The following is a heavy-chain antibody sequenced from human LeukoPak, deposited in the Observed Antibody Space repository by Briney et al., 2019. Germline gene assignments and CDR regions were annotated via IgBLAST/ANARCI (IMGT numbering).Heavy chain of an antibody. D-gene: IGHD4-23*01. V-gene: IGHV1-8*01. Sequence: ASVKVSCKASGFTFTSYDINWVRQATGQGLEWMGWMNPNSGNTGYAQKFQGRVTMTRDTSISTAYMELSRLRSDDTAVYYCARGFKGGNEGSYWGQGTLVTVSS. CDR1: GFTFTSYD. J-gene: IGHJ4*02. CDR2: MNPNSGNT. CDR3: ARGFKGGNEGSY.